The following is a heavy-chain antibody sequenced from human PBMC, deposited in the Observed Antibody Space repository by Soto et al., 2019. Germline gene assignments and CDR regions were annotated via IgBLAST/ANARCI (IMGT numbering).Heavy chain of an antibody. CDR2: MNPNSGNT. J-gene: IGHJ4*02. V-gene: IGHV1-8*01. CDR3: ALIRITMHFEYNY. D-gene: IGHD3-10*01. CDR1: GYTFTSYD. Sequence: QVQLVQSGAEVKKPGASVKVSCKASGYTFTSYDINWVRQATGQGLEWMGWMNPNSGNTGYAQKFQGRVXXTXNXXISTAYMELSSLRSEDTAVYYCALIRITMHFEYNYWGQGTLVTVSS.